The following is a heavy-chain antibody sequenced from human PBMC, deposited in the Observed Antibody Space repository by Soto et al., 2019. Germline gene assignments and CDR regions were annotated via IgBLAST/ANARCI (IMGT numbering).Heavy chain of an antibody. Sequence: GASVKVSCKISGYSFGAYGIAWVRQAPGQGLEYLGWITVKNGNTNYAQNFQGRITMTADTSTDTAYMELRSLAPDDTAVYFCARDGSVKQWLTHLDYWG. V-gene: IGHV1-18*01. J-gene: IGHJ4*01. CDR3: ARDGSVKQWLTHLDY. D-gene: IGHD6-19*01. CDR2: ITVKNGNT. CDR1: GYSFGAYG.